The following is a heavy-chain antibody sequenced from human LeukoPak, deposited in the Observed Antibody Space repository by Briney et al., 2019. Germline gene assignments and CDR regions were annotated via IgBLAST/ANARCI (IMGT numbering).Heavy chain of an antibody. CDR1: GGSFSGYY. D-gene: IGHD3-9*01. Sequence: PSETLPLTCAVYGGSFSGYYWGWIRQPPGKGLEWIGEINHSGSTNYNPSLKSRVTISVDTSKNQFSLKLSSVTAADTAVYYCATRGYFDWLAFDYWGQGTLVTVSS. CDR2: INHSGST. J-gene: IGHJ4*02. CDR3: ATRGYFDWLAFDY. V-gene: IGHV4-34*01.